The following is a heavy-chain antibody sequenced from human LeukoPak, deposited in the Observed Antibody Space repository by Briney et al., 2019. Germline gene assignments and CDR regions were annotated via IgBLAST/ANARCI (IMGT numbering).Heavy chain of an antibody. CDR1: GYTFTSYG. D-gene: IGHD2-2*01. V-gene: IGHV1-18*01. CDR3: ARDRYCSSTSCYAYYYGMDV. CDR2: ISAYNGNT. J-gene: IGHJ6*02. Sequence: ASVKVSCKASGYTFTSYGISWVRQAPGQGLEWMGWISAYNGNTNYAQKLQGRVTMTTDTSTSTAYMELRGLRSDDTAVYYCARDRYCSSTSCYAYYYGMDVWGQGTTVTVSS.